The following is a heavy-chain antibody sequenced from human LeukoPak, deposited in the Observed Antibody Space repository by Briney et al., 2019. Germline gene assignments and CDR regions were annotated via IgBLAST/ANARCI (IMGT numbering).Heavy chain of an antibody. Sequence: PSETLSLTCTVSGGSISSSYSYWGWIRQPPGKGLEWIGNIYYSGSTYYSPSLTSRVTVSVDTSENQFSLNLTSVTAADTAVYYCARKYSSSWYDWFDPWGQGTLVIVSS. CDR2: IYYSGST. J-gene: IGHJ5*02. V-gene: IGHV4-39*07. D-gene: IGHD6-13*01. CDR1: GGSISSSYSY. CDR3: ARKYSSSWYDWFDP.